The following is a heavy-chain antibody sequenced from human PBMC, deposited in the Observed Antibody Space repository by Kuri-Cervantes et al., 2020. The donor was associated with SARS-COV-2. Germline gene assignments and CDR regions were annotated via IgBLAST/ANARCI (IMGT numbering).Heavy chain of an antibody. Sequence: GGSLRLSCAASGFTFSSYAMSWVRQAPGKGLEWVSSISSSSSYIYYADSVKGRFTISRDNAKNTLYLQMNSLRAEDTAVYYCAKDPVYYYYYMDVWGKGTTVTVSS. CDR2: ISSSSSYI. V-gene: IGHV3-21*01. J-gene: IGHJ6*03. CDR1: GFTFSSYA. CDR3: AKDPVYYYYYMDV.